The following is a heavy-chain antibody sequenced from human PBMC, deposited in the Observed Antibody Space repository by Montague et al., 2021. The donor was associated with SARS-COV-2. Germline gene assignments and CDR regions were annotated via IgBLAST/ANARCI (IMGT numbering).Heavy chain of an antibody. J-gene: IGHJ6*02. CDR3: SCGGLITRGLSYYYGMDG. Sequence: SETLSLTCAVYGGSFSGYYWTWICLSPRKGLELIGIVNHSGSSSYNSSLTIRVPISVDTSKNQFSLKLSSVSATDAAVYYCSCGGLITRGLSYYYGMDGWGQGTTVTVSS. CDR1: GGSFSGYY. CDR2: VNHSGSS. V-gene: IGHV4-34*01. D-gene: IGHD4/OR15-4a*01.